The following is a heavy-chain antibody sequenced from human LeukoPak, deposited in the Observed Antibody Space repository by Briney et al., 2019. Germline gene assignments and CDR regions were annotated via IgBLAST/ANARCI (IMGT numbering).Heavy chain of an antibody. CDR1: GGSISSYY. V-gene: IGHV4-4*07. J-gene: IGHJ4*02. D-gene: IGHD2-15*01. Sequence: SETLSLTCTVSGGSISSYYWSWVRQPAGTALEWIGRIYTSGTITYNPSLKSRVTISVDTSKNQFSLKLRSVTAADTAVYYCARVTGYVIEDNFDYWGQGTLVTVSS. CDR2: IYTSGTI. CDR3: ARVTGYVIEDNFDY.